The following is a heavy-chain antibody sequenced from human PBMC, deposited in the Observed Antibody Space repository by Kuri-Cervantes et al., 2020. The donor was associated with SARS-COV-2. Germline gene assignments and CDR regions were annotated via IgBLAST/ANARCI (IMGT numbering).Heavy chain of an antibody. D-gene: IGHD2-2*01. CDR1: GGSISSYY. CDR3: ARDARYCSSTSCYWWFYP. V-gene: IGHV4-59*12. J-gene: IGHJ5*02. CDR2: IYYSGST. Sequence: SETLSLTCTVAGGSISSYYWSWIRQPPGKGLGWIGYIYYSGSTNYNPSLKSRVTMSVDTSKNQFSLKLSSVTAADTAVYYCARDARYCSSTSCYWWFYPWGQGTLVTVSS.